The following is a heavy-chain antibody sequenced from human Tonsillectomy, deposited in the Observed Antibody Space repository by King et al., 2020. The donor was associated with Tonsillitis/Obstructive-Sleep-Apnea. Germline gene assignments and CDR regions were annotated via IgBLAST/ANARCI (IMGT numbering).Heavy chain of an antibody. J-gene: IGHJ4*02. D-gene: IGHD6-13*01. CDR2: ISSSGSTI. Sequence: QLVQSGGGLVQPGGSLRLSCAASGFSLSSYEMNWVRQAPGKGVEWVSYISSSGSTIYYADCVKGRFTISRDNAKNSLSLQMNSLRAEDTAVYYCATLPPVRSSWYSVYFDHWRQGPLVTVSS. V-gene: IGHV3-48*03. CDR3: ATLPPVRSSWYSVYFDH. CDR1: GFSLSSYE.